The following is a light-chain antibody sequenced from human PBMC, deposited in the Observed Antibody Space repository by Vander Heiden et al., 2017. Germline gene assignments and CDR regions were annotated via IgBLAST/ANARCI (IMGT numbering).Light chain of an antibody. CDR3: QQYNSSPIT. V-gene: IGKV4-1*01. CDR1: QSELVSSSNKHN. Sequence: IVMTQPPESLAVLPAEGTATNSQASQSELVSSSNKHNLTWYQQKPGQPPKLLIYCASIRESGVPDRFSGGGSRTDFILTISSLQAEDVAVYYCQQYNSSPITFGQGTRLEIK. J-gene: IGKJ5*01. CDR2: CAS.